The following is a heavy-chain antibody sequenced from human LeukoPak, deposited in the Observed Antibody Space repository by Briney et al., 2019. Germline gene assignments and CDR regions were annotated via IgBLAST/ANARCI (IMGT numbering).Heavy chain of an antibody. J-gene: IGHJ4*02. CDR1: GFTFSSYS. V-gene: IGHV3-48*04. CDR3: ARDSAGNDY. D-gene: IGHD6-13*01. CDR2: VSSSSSTI. Sequence: GGSLRLSCAASGFTFSSYSMNWVRQAPGKGLEWVSYVSSSSSTIYYADSVKGRFTISRDNAKNSLYLQMNSLRAEDTAMYYCARDSAGNDYWGQGTLVTVSS.